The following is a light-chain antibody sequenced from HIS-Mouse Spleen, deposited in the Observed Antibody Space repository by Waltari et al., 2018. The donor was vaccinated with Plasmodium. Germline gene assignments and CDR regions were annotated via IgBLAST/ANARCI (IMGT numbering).Light chain of an antibody. CDR2: DAS. CDR3: QQYDNLPYT. Sequence: IQMTPSPSSLSASVGDRVTITCQASQDISNYLNWYQQKPGKAPELLIYDASNLETGVPSRFSGSGSGTDFTFTISSLQPEDIATYYCQQYDNLPYTFGQGTKLEIK. J-gene: IGKJ2*01. V-gene: IGKV1-33*01. CDR1: QDISNY.